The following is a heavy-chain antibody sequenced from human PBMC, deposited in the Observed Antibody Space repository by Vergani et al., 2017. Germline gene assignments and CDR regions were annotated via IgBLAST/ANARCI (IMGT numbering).Heavy chain of an antibody. CDR3: ARAGSSSWYGHYYYYYYMDV. D-gene: IGHD6-13*01. Sequence: QVQLVESGGGVVQPGRSLRLSCAASGFTFSSYAMHWVRQAPGKGLEWVAVISYDGSNKYYADSVKGRFTISRDNSKNTLYLQMNSLRAEDTAVYYCARAGSSSWYGHYYYYYYMDVWGKGTTVTVSS. CDR2: ISYDGSNK. V-gene: IGHV3-30-3*01. CDR1: GFTFSSYA. J-gene: IGHJ6*03.